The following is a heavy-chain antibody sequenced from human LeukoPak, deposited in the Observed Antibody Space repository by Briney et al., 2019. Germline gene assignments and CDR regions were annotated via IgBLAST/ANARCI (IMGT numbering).Heavy chain of an antibody. D-gene: IGHD5-12*01. CDR3: ARDREWLRSGGGAGY. V-gene: IGHV3-7*01. Sequence: PGGSLRLSCEASTFTFSSYWMSWVRQAPGKGLQWIANIRQDGNAKYYVDSVKGRFTISRDNAKNSLYLQMNSLRAEDTAVYYCARDREWLRSGGGAGYWGQGTLVTVSS. J-gene: IGHJ4*02. CDR2: IRQDGNAK. CDR1: TFTFSSYW.